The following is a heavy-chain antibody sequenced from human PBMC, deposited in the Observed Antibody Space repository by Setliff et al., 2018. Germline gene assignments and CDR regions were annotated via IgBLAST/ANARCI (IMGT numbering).Heavy chain of an antibody. Sequence: PGESLKISCKGPKYSFLNYWVVWVRQMPGEGLEWMGLIYPDDSDTRYSPSFQGHVTISADLSIDTAYLQWTSLKASDTAMYYCVRRASGYFPLNYWGQGTLVTVSS. V-gene: IGHV5-51*01. J-gene: IGHJ4*02. CDR3: VRRASGYFPLNY. D-gene: IGHD5-12*01. CDR1: KYSFLNYW. CDR2: IYPDDSDT.